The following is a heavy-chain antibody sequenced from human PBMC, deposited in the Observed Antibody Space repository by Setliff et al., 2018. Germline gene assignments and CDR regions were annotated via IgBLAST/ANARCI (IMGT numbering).Heavy chain of an antibody. J-gene: IGHJ4*02. V-gene: IGHV4-39*07. D-gene: IGHD3-3*01. CDR2: IYYSGGT. CDR1: GGSISSSSYY. CDR3: ASRATYYNFWSGYYLY. Sequence: PSETLSLTCTVSGGSISSSSYYWGWIRQPPGKGLEWIGSIYYSGGTYYNPSLKSRVTISVDTSKNQFSLKLSSVTAADTAVYYCASRATYYNFWSGYYLYWGQGTLVTVSS.